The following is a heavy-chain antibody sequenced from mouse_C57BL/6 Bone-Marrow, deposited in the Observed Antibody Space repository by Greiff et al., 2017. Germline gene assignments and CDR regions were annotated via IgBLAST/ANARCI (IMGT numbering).Heavy chain of an antibody. Sequence: EVKLQESGPELVKPGASVKISCKASGYSFTGYYMNWVKQSPEKSLEWIGEINPSTGGTTYNQKFKAKATLTVDQSSSTAYMQLKSLTSEDSAVYYCARTYYDYDLYYFYYWGQGTTLTVSS. D-gene: IGHD2-4*01. CDR1: GYSFTGYY. V-gene: IGHV1-42*01. CDR2: INPSTGGT. CDR3: ARTYYDYDLYYFYY. J-gene: IGHJ2*01.